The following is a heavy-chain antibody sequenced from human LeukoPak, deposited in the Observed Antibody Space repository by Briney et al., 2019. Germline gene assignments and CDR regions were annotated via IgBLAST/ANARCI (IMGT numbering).Heavy chain of an antibody. CDR1: GYSISSGYY. D-gene: IGHD6-13*01. J-gene: IGHJ3*02. CDR2: IYHSGST. V-gene: IGHV4-38-2*02. Sequence: SETLSLTCTVSGYSISSGYYWGWIRQPPGKGLEWIGSIYHSGSTYYNPSLKSRVTISVDTSKNQFSLKLSSVTAADTAVYYCARGGIAASGAFDIWGQGTMVTVSS. CDR3: ARGGIAASGAFDI.